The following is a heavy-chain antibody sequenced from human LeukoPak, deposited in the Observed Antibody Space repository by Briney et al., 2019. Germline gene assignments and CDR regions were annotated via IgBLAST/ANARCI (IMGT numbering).Heavy chain of an antibody. D-gene: IGHD4-17*01. CDR1: GGSISSSRYY. V-gene: IGHV4-39*01. J-gene: IGHJ4*02. CDR2: MYYSGST. CDR3: ASDSRLRKNFEY. Sequence: PSEILSLTCTVSGGSISSSRYYWGWIRQPPGKGLEWIGSMYYSGSTTYNPSLQSRVTISVDTSKNQFSLKLTSVTATDTAVYYCASDSRLRKNFEYWGQGTLVTVSS.